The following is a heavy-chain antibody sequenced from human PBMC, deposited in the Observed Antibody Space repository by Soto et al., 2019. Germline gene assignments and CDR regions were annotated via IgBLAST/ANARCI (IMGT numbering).Heavy chain of an antibody. V-gene: IGHV1-69*12. CDR3: ARDNDRPQLGGNYYYILDV. Sequence: QVQLEQSGAEVKKPGSSVKVSCKASGGTFRNSAISWVRQAPGQGLEWMGGIMPIFRTPDYAQKFQGRVTITADEATRTAYMELSGLRSDDTALYFCARDNDRPQLGGNYYYILDVWGHGTTVTVSS. CDR2: IMPIFRTP. CDR1: GGTFRNSA. D-gene: IGHD1-1*01. J-gene: IGHJ6*02.